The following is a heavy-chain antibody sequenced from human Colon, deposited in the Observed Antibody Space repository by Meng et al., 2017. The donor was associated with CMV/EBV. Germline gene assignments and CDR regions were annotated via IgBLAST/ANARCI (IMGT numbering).Heavy chain of an antibody. CDR2: IYNSVST. CDR1: GDSVSGGSYY. CDR3: ARDQPADY. J-gene: IGHJ4*02. V-gene: IGHV4-61*01. Sequence: SETLSLTCTVSGDSVSGGSYYWTWIRQAPGKGLEWIGYIYNSVSTNYNPSLKSRVTISVDTSKNQFSLKLTSVTAADMAVYYCARDQPADYWGQGTLVTVSS.